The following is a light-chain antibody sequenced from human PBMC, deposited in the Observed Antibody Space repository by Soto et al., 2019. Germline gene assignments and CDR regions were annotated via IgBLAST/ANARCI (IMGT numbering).Light chain of an antibody. CDR2: EVS. CDR3: SSYAGSMFYV. CDR1: SSDVGGWHF. V-gene: IGLV2-8*01. J-gene: IGLJ1*01. Sequence: QSVLTQPPPASGSPGQSVTVSCTGTSSDVGGWHFVSWYQQHPGKAPKLMIYEVSKRPSGVPDRFSGSKSGNTASLTVSGLQAEDEADYFCSSYAGSMFYVFGTGTKVTVL.